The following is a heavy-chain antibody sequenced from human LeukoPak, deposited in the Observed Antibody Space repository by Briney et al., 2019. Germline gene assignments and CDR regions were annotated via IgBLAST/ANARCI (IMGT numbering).Heavy chain of an antibody. D-gene: IGHD3-10*01. CDR2: IYYSGST. CDR1: GGSISSGDYY. Sequence: SQTLSLTCTVSGGSISSGDYYWSWIRQPPGKGLEWIGYIYYSGSTYYNPSLKSRLTISIDTSKSQFSLKLSSVTAADTAVYFCARVPRDGWFGGGGDYWGQGTLVTVSS. J-gene: IGHJ4*02. V-gene: IGHV4-30-4*01. CDR3: ARVPRDGWFGGGGDY.